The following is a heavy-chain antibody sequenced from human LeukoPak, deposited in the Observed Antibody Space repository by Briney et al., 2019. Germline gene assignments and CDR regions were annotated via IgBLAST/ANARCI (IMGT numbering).Heavy chain of an antibody. D-gene: IGHD2-21*01. V-gene: IGHV4-34*01. CDR3: ARGVVIAPQTFDY. CDR2: INHSGST. J-gene: IGHJ4*02. Sequence: SETLSLTCAFYGGSFSDYYWSWIRQPPGRGLEWIGEINHSGSTNYNPSLKSRVTISVDTSKNQFSLKLSSVTAAGTAVYYCARGVVIAPQTFDYWGQGTLVTVSS. CDR1: GGSFSDYY.